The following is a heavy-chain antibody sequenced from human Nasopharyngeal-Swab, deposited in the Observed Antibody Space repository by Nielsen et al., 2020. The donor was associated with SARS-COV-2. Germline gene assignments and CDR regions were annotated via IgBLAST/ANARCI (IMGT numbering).Heavy chain of an antibody. CDR1: GYTFTSYA. V-gene: IGHV7-4-1*02. Sequence: ASVQVSCKASGYTFTSYAMNWVRQAPGQGLEWMGWINTNTGNPTYAQGFTGRFVFSLDTPVSTAYLQISSLKAEDTAVYYCARDLRSFDWTNYYYGMDVWGQGTTVTVSS. CDR2: INTNTGNP. D-gene: IGHD3-9*01. CDR3: ARDLRSFDWTNYYYGMDV. J-gene: IGHJ6*02.